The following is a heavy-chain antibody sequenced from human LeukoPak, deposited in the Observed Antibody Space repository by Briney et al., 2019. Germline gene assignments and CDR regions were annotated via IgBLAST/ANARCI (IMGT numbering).Heavy chain of an antibody. J-gene: IGHJ5*02. CDR1: GFTFSNYA. Sequence: GGSLRLSCQVSGFTFSNYAMNWVRKAPGKGLGWVSGLSGSGVRTDYADSVKGRFTVSRDISKDTLYLQMNSLRDEDTAVYYCARDFWSGYYGFDPWGQGTLVTVSS. CDR2: LSGSGVRT. V-gene: IGHV3-23*01. CDR3: ARDFWSGYYGFDP. D-gene: IGHD3-3*01.